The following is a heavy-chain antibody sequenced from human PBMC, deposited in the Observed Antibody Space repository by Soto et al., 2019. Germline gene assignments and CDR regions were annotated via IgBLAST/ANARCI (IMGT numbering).Heavy chain of an antibody. D-gene: IGHD3-22*01. J-gene: IGHJ5*02. CDR1: GFTFSSNG. V-gene: IGHV3-30*03. Sequence: QVQLVESGGGVVQPGRSLRLTCAGSGFTFSSNGMHWVRQAPGTGLEWVALVSYDGSKKYYADSVKGRFTISRDNSENTLYLQMNSLRAEDTAVYYCARWVGGSMYDNSGKYESCGQGTLVTVSS. CDR2: VSYDGSKK. CDR3: ARWVGGSMYDNSGKYES.